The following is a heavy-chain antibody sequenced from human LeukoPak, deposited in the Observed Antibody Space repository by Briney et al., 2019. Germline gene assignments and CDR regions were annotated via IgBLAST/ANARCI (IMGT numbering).Heavy chain of an antibody. CDR1: GGSISSYY. D-gene: IGHD6-19*01. J-gene: IGHJ4*02. CDR3: ARGAGWYSY. CDR2: IYYSGST. V-gene: IGHV4-59*01. Sequence: SETLSLTCTVSGGSISSYYWSWIRQPPGKGLEWIGYIYYSGSTNYNPSLKSRVTISVDTSKNQFSLKLSSVTAADTAVYYCARGAGWYSYWGQGTLVTVSS.